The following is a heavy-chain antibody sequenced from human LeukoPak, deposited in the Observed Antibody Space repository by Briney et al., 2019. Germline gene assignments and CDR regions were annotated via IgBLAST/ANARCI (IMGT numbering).Heavy chain of an antibody. V-gene: IGHV3-30*02. J-gene: IGHJ4*02. CDR1: GFTFSSYG. D-gene: IGHD6-13*01. Sequence: PGGSLRLSCAASGFTFSSYGMHWVRQAPGKGLEWVAVIWYDGSNKYYADSVKGRFTISRDNSKNTLYLQMNSLRAEDTAVYYCAKTSSSWSERGYFDYWGQGTLVTVSS. CDR3: AKTSSSWSERGYFDY. CDR2: IWYDGSNK.